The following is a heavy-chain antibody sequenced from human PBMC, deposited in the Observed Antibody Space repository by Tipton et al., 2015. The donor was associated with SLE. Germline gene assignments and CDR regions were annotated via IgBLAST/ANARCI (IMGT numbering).Heavy chain of an antibody. V-gene: IGHV3-30*02. D-gene: IGHD4-11*01. J-gene: IGHJ4*02. CDR1: GLSVTNYD. CDR2: MRSNGINK. CDR3: AKDRARTTSYYFDS. Sequence: SLRLSCAASGLSVTNYDIHWVRQAPGKGLGWVTCMRSNGINKYRDSVKGRFTISRDISKNTLYLQMNSLRVEDTAVYFCAKDRARTTSYYFDSWGQGALVSVSA.